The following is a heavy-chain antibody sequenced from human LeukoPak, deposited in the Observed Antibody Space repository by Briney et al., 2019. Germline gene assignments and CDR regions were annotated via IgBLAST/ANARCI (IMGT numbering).Heavy chain of an antibody. CDR3: AELGITMIGGV. J-gene: IGHJ6*04. Sequence: GSSLRLSCAASVFTLSRFGMHCVRQAPGRGLEWVAVISYGGSDKNYLGCVTGRFTISRDNYKNTLYLQMNSLRAEDTAVYYCAELGITMIGGVWGKGTTVTISS. V-gene: IGHV3-30*18. CDR1: VFTLSRFG. D-gene: IGHD3-10*02. CDR2: ISYGGSDK.